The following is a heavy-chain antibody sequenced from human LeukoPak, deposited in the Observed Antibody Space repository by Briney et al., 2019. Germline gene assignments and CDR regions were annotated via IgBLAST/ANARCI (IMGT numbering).Heavy chain of an antibody. V-gene: IGHV3-7*01. D-gene: IGHD4-17*01. Sequence: PGGSLRLSCAASGFTFSSYWMSWVRQAPVKGLEWVANIKQDGSQKYYVDSVKGRFTISRDNANNSLYLQMDSLRVEDTAVYYCARGGTTVTPKNFDYWGQGTLVTVSP. J-gene: IGHJ4*02. CDR1: GFTFSSYW. CDR2: IKQDGSQK. CDR3: ARGGTTVTPKNFDY.